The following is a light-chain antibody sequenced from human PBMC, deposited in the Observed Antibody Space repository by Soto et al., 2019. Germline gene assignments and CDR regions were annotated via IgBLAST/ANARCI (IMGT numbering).Light chain of an antibody. CDR3: SSYTSSSTPYFV. V-gene: IGLV2-14*01. Sequence: QSALTQPASVSGSPGQSITISCTGTSSDVGGYNYVSWYQQHPGKAPKLMIYDVSNRPSEVSNRFSGSKSGNTASLTISGLQAEDESDYYCSSYTSSSTPYFVFGGGTKVPVL. CDR2: DVS. CDR1: SSDVGGYNY. J-gene: IGLJ2*01.